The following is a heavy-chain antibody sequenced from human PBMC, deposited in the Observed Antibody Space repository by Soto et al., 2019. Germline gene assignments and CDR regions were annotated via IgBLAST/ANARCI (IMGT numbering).Heavy chain of an antibody. CDR1: GFTFSSYA. J-gene: IGHJ4*02. V-gene: IGHV3-23*01. CDR3: AKDYGGYYDSSGYLD. D-gene: IGHD3-22*01. Sequence: EVQLLESGGGLVQPGGSLRLSCAASGFTFSSYAMSWVRQAPAKGLEWVSAISGSGGSTYYADSVKGRFTISRDNSKNTLYLQMNSLRAEDTAVYYCAKDYGGYYDSSGYLDWGQGTLVTVSS. CDR2: ISGSGGST.